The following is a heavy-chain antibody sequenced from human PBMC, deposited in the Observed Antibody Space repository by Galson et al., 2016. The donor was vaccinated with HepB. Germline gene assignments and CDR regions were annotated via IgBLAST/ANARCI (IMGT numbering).Heavy chain of an antibody. Sequence: SLRLSCAASGFTFKNVWMNWVRQTPGKGLEWVGRIKSKTDGGTTDYVAPVKGRFTISRDDSTNTLYLQMNSLKTEDTGVYYCTRDGYKNYYYYGMDVWGQGTTVTVSS. CDR2: IKSKTDGGTT. V-gene: IGHV3-15*07. CDR3: TRDGYKNYYYYGMDV. D-gene: IGHD5-24*01. CDR1: GFTFKNVW. J-gene: IGHJ6*02.